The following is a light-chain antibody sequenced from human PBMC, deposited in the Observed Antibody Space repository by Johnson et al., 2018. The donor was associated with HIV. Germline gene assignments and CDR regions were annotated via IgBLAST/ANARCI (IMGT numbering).Light chain of an antibody. J-gene: IGLJ1*01. CDR2: ENN. V-gene: IGLV1-51*02. CDR1: SSNIGNNY. CDR3: GTWDSSLSAGV. Sequence: QSVLTQPPSVSAAPGQKVTMSCSGSSSNIGNNYVSWYQQLPGTAPKLLIYENNKRPSGIPDRFSGPKSGTSATLGITGLQTGDEADYYCGTWDSSLSAGVFGAGTNVTVL.